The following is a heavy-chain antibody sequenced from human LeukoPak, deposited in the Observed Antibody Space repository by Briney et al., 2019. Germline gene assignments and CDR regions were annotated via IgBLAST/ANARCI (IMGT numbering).Heavy chain of an antibody. J-gene: IGHJ3*02. CDR1: GFTVSSNY. CDR2: ISGSGGST. V-gene: IGHV3-23*01. D-gene: IGHD6-19*01. Sequence: GGSLRLSCAASGFTVSSNYMTWVRQAPGKGLEWVSAISGSGGSTFYADSVKGRFTISRDNSKNTLFLQMNNLRAEDTALYYCAKSREQWLFNDAFDIWGQGTMVTVSS. CDR3: AKSREQWLFNDAFDI.